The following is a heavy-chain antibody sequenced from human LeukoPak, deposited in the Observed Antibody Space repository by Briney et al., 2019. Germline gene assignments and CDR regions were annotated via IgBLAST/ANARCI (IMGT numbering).Heavy chain of an antibody. CDR1: GFTFSSYG. CDR3: AIDRQAGARASPIDY. CDR2: ISYDGSNK. Sequence: GGSLRLSCAASGFTFSSYGMHWVRQAPGKGLEWVAVISYDGSNKYYADSVKGRFTISRDNSKNTLYLQMNSLRAEDTAVYYCAIDRQAGARASPIDYWGQGTLVTVSS. J-gene: IGHJ4*02. D-gene: IGHD2-15*01. V-gene: IGHV3-30*03.